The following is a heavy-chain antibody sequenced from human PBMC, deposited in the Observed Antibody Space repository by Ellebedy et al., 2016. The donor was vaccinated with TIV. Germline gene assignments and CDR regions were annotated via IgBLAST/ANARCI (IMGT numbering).Heavy chain of an antibody. Sequence: GESLKISCAASGFTFTTYWMHWVREAPGTVLVWVSRINVDGSNTNYADSVKGRFTISRDNAKNSLYLQMNSLRAEDTAVYYCAAAHYYFYGKDVWGQGTRVTVSS. V-gene: IGHV3-74*01. CDR3: AAAHYYFYGKDV. J-gene: IGHJ6*02. CDR1: GFTFTTYW. D-gene: IGHD2-15*01. CDR2: INVDGSNT.